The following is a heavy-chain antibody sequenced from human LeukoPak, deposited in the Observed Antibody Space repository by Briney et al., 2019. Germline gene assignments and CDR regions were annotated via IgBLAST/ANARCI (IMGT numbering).Heavy chain of an antibody. D-gene: IGHD5-12*01. CDR1: GFTFSDYS. CDR3: ARDHRYAFDN. CDR2: VGISSGNT. Sequence: QPGGSLRLSCAAPGFTFSDYSMNWVRQAPGKGLEWISYVGISSGNTKYADSVKGRFTISGDSAKNSVFLQMNSLRVEDTAVYHCARDHRYAFDNWGQGTLVTVSS. J-gene: IGHJ4*02. V-gene: IGHV3-48*04.